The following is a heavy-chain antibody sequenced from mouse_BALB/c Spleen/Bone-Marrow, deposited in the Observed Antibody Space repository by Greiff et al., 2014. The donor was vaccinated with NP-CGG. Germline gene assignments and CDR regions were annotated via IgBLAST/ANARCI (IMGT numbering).Heavy chain of an antibody. CDR3: ARKYGDY. CDR1: GYPFSSYW. D-gene: IGHD2-10*02. Sequence: QVQLKQSGAELMRPGSSVKTSCKASGYPFSSYWMSWVKQRPGQGLEWIGQIYPGDGETNYNGKFKGNATLTADKSSSTAYMQLISLTSEDSAVYFCARKYGDYWGQGTTLTVSS. V-gene: IGHV1-80*01. CDR2: IYPGDGET. J-gene: IGHJ2*01.